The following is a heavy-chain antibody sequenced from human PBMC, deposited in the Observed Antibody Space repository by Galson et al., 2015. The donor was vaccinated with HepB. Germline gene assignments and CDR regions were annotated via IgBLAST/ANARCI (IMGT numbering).Heavy chain of an antibody. Sequence: LTCTVSGGSISSSSYYWGWIRQPPGKGLEWIGSIYYSGSTYYNPSLKSRVTISVDTSKNQFSLKLSSVTAADTAVYYCARVQIVGATTSWFDPWGQGTLVTVSS. V-gene: IGHV4-39*07. CDR2: IYYSGST. J-gene: IGHJ5*02. CDR1: GGSISSSSYY. D-gene: IGHD1-26*01. CDR3: ARVQIVGATTSWFDP.